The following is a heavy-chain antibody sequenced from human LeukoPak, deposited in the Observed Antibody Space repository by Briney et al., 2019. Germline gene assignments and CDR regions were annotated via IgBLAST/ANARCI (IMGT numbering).Heavy chain of an antibody. CDR1: GGSISSYY. D-gene: IGHD6-13*01. Sequence: SETLSLTCTVSGGSISSYYWSWIRQPPGKGLEWIGYIYYSGSTNYNPSLKSRVTISVDTSKNQFSLKLSSVTAADTAVYYCARDRQQLEHDYWGQGILVTVSS. CDR3: ARDRQQLEHDY. J-gene: IGHJ4*02. V-gene: IGHV4-59*12. CDR2: IYYSGST.